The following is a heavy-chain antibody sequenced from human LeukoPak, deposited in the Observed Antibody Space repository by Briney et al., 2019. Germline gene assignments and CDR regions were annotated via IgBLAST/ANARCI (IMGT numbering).Heavy chain of an antibody. CDR1: GFTFSSYA. CDR2: VSGSGGST. D-gene: IGHD2-2*01. CDR3: ANSIVVVPAAMSEDY. V-gene: IGHV3-23*01. Sequence: GGSLRLSCAASGFTFSSYAMSWVRQAPGKGLEWVSAVSGSGGSTYYADSVKGRFTLSRDNSKNTLYLQMNSLRAEDTAVYYCANSIVVVPAAMSEDYWGQGTLVTVSS. J-gene: IGHJ4*02.